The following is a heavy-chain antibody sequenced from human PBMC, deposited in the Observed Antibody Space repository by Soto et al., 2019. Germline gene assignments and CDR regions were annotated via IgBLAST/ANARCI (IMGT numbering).Heavy chain of an antibody. CDR2: LSWNSGSI. Sequence: PGGSLRLSCVASGLTFDDFAMHWVRQAPGKRLEWVSGLSWNSGSIGYADSVKGRFTISRDNAENSLYLHMNSLRAEDTALYYSAKVLWVGGVGSASGGIAFDIWGQGAKVTDSS. CDR1: GLTFDDFA. J-gene: IGHJ3*02. V-gene: IGHV3-9*01. CDR3: AKVLWVGGVGSASGGIAFDI. D-gene: IGHD2-21*01.